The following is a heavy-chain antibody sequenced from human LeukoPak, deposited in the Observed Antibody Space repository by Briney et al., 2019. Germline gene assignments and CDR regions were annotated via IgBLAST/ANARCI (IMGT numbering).Heavy chain of an antibody. CDR1: GYTLTELS. CDR2: MNPNSGNT. J-gene: IGHJ5*02. Sequence: ASVKISCKVSGYTLTELSMHWVRQAPGQGLEWMGWMNPNSGNTGYAQKFQGRVTMTRNTSISTAYMELSSLRSEDTAVYYCARILENYYDSSGYYPWGQGTLVTVSS. CDR3: ARILENYYDSSGYYP. D-gene: IGHD3-22*01. V-gene: IGHV1-8*01.